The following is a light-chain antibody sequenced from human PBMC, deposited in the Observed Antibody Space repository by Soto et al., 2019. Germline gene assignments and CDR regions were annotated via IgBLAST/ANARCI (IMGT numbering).Light chain of an antibody. CDR2: AAS. J-gene: IGKJ5*01. Sequence: AIRMTQSPSSLSASTGDRVTITCGAGQGISSYLAWYQQKQGKAPKILIYAASTLQSGVPSRFRGSGSGTEVTLTISGLLPEDFATYHCQQLNTLPFTFGQGTRLEIK. CDR1: QGISSY. CDR3: QQLNTLPFT. V-gene: IGKV1-8*01.